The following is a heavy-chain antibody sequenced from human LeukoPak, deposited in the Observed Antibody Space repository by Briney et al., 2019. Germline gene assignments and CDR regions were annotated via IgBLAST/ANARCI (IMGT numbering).Heavy chain of an antibody. CDR1: GYTFTSYY. J-gene: IGHJ1*01. V-gene: IGHV1-46*03. Sequence: VASVKVSCKASGYTFTSYYMHWVRQAPGRGLEWMGIINPSGGSTSYAQKFQGRVTMTRDTSTSTVYMELSSLRSEDTAVYYCARGARITIFGVVGFQHWGQGTLVTVSS. CDR2: INPSGGST. D-gene: IGHD3-3*01. CDR3: ARGARITIFGVVGFQH.